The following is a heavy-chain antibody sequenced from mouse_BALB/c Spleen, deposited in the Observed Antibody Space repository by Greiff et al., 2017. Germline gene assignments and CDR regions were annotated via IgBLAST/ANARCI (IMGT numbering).Heavy chain of an antibody. CDR3: ARDRGPYGNFAWFAY. CDR1: GFTFSDYY. Sequence: EVKVEESGGGLVKPGGSLKLSCAASGFTFSDYYMYWVRQTPEKRLEWVATISDGGSYTYYPDSVKGRFTISRDNAKNNLYLQMSSLKSEDTAMYYCARDRGPYGNFAWFAYWGQGTLVTVSA. J-gene: IGHJ3*01. D-gene: IGHD2-10*02. V-gene: IGHV5-4*02. CDR2: ISDGGSYT.